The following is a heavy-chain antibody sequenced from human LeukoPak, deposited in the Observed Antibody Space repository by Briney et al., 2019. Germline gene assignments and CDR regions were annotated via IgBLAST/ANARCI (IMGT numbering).Heavy chain of an antibody. CDR2: SSWNSGSI. D-gene: IGHD3-22*01. J-gene: IGHJ3*02. CDR1: GFTFDDYA. Sequence: PGRSLRLSCAASGFTFDDYAMHWVRQAPGKGLEWVSGSSWNSGSIGYADSVKGRFTISRDNAKNSLYLQMNSRRAEDTALYYCAKDLDYYDSSGYLHAFDIWGQGTMVTVSS. CDR3: AKDLDYYDSSGYLHAFDI. V-gene: IGHV3-9*01.